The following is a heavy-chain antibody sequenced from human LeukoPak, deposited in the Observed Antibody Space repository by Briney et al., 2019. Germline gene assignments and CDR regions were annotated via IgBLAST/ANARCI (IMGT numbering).Heavy chain of an antibody. D-gene: IGHD5-18*01. CDR3: ARDRGYSYVQDAFDI. V-gene: IGHV1-69*05. CDR2: IIPIFGTA. CDR1: GGTFSSYA. Sequence: SVKVSCKASGGTFSSYAISWVRQAPGQGLEWMGRIIPIFGTANSAQKFQGRVTITTDESTSTAYMELSSLRSEDTAVYYCARDRGYSYVQDAFDIWGQGTMVTVSS. J-gene: IGHJ3*02.